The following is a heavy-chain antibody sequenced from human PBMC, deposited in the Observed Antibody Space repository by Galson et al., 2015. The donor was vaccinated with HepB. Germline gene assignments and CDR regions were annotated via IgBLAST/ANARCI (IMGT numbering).Heavy chain of an antibody. Sequence: SLRLSCAASALTFSTYWMNWVRQAPGEGLEWVASIKQDGGETYHVDSVKGRFTISRDNAKNSVYLQMSRLTAEDTAVYYCVRPRPIIPVGAPWYVDLWGRGTQVTVSS. CDR3: VRPRPIIPVGAPWYVDL. CDR1: ALTFSTYW. J-gene: IGHJ2*01. D-gene: IGHD1-26*01. CDR2: IKQDGGET. V-gene: IGHV3-7*01.